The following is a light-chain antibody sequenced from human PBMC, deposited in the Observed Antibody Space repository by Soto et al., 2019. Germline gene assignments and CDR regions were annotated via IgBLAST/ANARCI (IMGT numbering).Light chain of an antibody. CDR3: QQYNTWPWT. Sequence: RLTQSPSSLSASVGDTVTISCRASQDISTYLAWYQQKPGKAPTLLIFGASSLHNGVPPRFAGSGSGSEFTLTINRLQAEDVAVYYCQQYNTWPWTFGQGTKVEIK. V-gene: IGKV1-5*01. CDR1: QDISTY. J-gene: IGKJ1*01. CDR2: GAS.